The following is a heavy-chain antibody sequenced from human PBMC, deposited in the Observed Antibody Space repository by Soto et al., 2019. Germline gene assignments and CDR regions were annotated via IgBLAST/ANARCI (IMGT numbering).Heavy chain of an antibody. V-gene: IGHV3-30-3*01. Sequence: SCAASGFTFSSYAMHWVRQAPGKGLEWVAVISYDGSNKYYADSVKGRFTISRDNSKNTLYLQMNSLRAEDTAVYYCARGIVIVPAATFDYWGQGTLVTVSS. J-gene: IGHJ4*02. CDR1: GFTFSSYA. CDR2: ISYDGSNK. D-gene: IGHD2-2*01. CDR3: ARGIVIVPAATFDY.